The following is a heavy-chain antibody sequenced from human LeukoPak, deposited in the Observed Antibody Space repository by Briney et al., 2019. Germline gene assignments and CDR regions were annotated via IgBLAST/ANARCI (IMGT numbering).Heavy chain of an antibody. CDR3: VRDVGAVRGEVYFDY. V-gene: IGHV3-21*06. D-gene: IGHD3-16*01. CDR1: GFTFSTFA. Sequence: PGGSLRLSCAASGFTFSTFAMHWVRLSPGKGLEWVSSITGSGPYILYADPVKRRFTISRDNTKNLLYLEMNSLRAEDTAMYYCVRDVGAVRGEVYFDYWGQGTLVTVSS. CDR2: ITGSGPYI. J-gene: IGHJ4*02.